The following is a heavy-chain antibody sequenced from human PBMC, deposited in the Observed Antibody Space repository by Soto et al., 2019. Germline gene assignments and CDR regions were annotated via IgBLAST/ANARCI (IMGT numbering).Heavy chain of an antibody. CDR3: PRADKYNDASGYAD. D-gene: IGHD3-16*01. V-gene: IGHV1-18*01. CDR1: GYSFATSG. J-gene: IGHJ4*02. Sequence: QVKLVQSETEVKKPGASIKVSCKASGYSFATSGMTWVRQAPGQGLEWMGWISVYNGNTNYDKKRPHRFHMTKVTSTKKAYLEVRNHGSDDTSAYYGPRADKYNDASGYADWGQGTLVTVSS. CDR2: ISVYNGNT.